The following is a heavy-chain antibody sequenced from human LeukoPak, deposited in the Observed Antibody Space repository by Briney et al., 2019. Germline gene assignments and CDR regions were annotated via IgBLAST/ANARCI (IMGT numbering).Heavy chain of an antibody. Sequence: GSSVKVSCKAAAGTFSNYAISWVRLAPGQGLEWMGRINPIFGTTNYEQKFQGRVTITADKSTNTAYMELSSLRSEDTAVYYCARTTSDYFFDYWGQGSLVTVSS. V-gene: IGHV1-69*06. CDR1: AGTFSNYA. D-gene: IGHD1-1*01. J-gene: IGHJ4*02. CDR3: ARTTSDYFFDY. CDR2: INPIFGTT.